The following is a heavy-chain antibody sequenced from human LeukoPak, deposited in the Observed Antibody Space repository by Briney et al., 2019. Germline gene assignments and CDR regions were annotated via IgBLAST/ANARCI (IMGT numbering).Heavy chain of an antibody. CDR3: ASLTYGSGSYYRVLDGMDV. CDR1: GGTFSSYA. V-gene: IGHV1-69*13. Sequence: GASVKVSCKASGGTFSSYAISWVRQAPGEALEWKGGIIPIFGTANYAQKFQGRVTITADESTSTAYMELSSLRSEDTAVYYCASLTYGSGSYYRVLDGMDVWGQGTTVTVSS. CDR2: IIPIFGTA. D-gene: IGHD3-10*01. J-gene: IGHJ6*02.